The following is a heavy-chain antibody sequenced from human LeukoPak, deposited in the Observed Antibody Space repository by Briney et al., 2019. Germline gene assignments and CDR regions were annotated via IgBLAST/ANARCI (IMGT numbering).Heavy chain of an antibody. Sequence: GGSLRLSCAASGFTFINYAMHWVRQAPGKGLEWVAVISYEGSNKYYADSVKGRFTISRDNSKNTLYLQMNGLRAEDTAVYYCAKVQVGYSYGTDYWGQGTLVTVSS. D-gene: IGHD5-18*01. V-gene: IGHV3-30-3*01. CDR3: AKVQVGYSYGTDY. CDR1: GFTFINYA. CDR2: ISYEGSNK. J-gene: IGHJ4*02.